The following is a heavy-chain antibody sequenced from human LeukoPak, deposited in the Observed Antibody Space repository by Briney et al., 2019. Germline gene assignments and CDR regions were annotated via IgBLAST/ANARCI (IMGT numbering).Heavy chain of an antibody. J-gene: IGHJ4*02. V-gene: IGHV4-59*08. D-gene: IGHD3-22*01. CDR1: GGSINNFY. CDR3: ARLTYTYYYDSSTYSF. Sequence: SETLSLTCTVSGGSINNFYWSWIRQPPGKGLEWIGYIYYSGSTYYNPSLKSRVTISVDTSKNQFSLRLSSVTAADTAVYYCARLTYTYYYDSSTYSFWGQGTLVTVSS. CDR2: IYYSGST.